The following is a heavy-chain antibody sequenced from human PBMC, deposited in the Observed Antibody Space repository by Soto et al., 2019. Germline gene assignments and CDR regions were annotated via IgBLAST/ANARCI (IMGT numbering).Heavy chain of an antibody. CDR2: VKSKTHGGTT. Sequence: GGSLRLSCAASGFTFSNAWINWVRQAPGKGLEWVGRVKSKTHGGTTGYAEPVKGRFAISRDDSNNMVYLQMNSLKIEDTAVYYCTTDSYTTIIIVRFDYWGHGTLVTVSS. D-gene: IGHD3-22*01. V-gene: IGHV3-15*07. CDR3: TTDSYTTIIIVRFDY. J-gene: IGHJ4*01. CDR1: GFTFSNAW.